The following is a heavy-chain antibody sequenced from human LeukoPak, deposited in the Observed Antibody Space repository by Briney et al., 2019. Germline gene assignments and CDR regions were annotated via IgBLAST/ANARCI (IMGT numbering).Heavy chain of an antibody. CDR1: GGSFSGYY. CDR2: MNDRGTT. V-gene: IGHV4-34*01. Sequence: SETLSLTCTVSGGSFSGYYWTWIRQFPGKGLEWIGEMNDRGTTNYNPSLKSRVTISVDTSKNQFSLKLSSVTAADTAVYYCARQNIYYYGSDKDWLDPWGQGTLVTVSS. CDR3: ARQNIYYYGSDKDWLDP. D-gene: IGHD3-10*01. J-gene: IGHJ5*02.